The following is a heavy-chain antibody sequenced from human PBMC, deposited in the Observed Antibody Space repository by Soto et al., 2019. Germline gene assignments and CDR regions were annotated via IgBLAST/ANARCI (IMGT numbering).Heavy chain of an antibody. V-gene: IGHV1-69*08. Sequence: QDQLVQSGPEVKKPGSSVKVSCRASGDTFSSYTISWVRQAPGQGLEWMGRIIPLFGTATYAPGFQGSATFTADKSTNTAYMELGSLRANDTAVYYCASRSFWGQGTLVTVSS. J-gene: IGHJ4*02. CDR2: IIPLFGTA. CDR3: ASRSF. CDR1: GDTFSSYT.